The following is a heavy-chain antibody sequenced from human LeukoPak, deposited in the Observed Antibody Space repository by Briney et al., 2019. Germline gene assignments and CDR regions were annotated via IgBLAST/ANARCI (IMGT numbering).Heavy chain of an antibody. D-gene: IGHD2-2*01. V-gene: IGHV1-18*01. J-gene: IGHJ6*02. CDR3: ARDIVVVPAAMVGYYYGMDV. Sequence: GASVKVSCKASGYTFTSYGISWVRPAPGQGLEWMGWISAYNGNTNYAQKLQGRVTMTTDTSTSTAYMELRSLRSDDTAVYYCARDIVVVPAAMVGYYYGMDVWGQGTTVTVSS. CDR1: GYTFTSYG. CDR2: ISAYNGNT.